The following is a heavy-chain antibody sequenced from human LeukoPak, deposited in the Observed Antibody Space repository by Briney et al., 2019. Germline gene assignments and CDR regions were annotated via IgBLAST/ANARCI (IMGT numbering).Heavy chain of an antibody. CDR3: ARDRTYYDSTGYYYDF. V-gene: IGHV4-4*07. J-gene: IGHJ4*02. D-gene: IGHD3-22*01. Sequence: PSETLSLTCTVSGDSISSYYWSWIRQPAGKGLEWIARMSGSGSTNYNPSLKSRVTLSVDTSKNQFSLNLNSVTAADTAVYYCARDRTYYDSTGYYYDFWGQGILGTVSS. CDR2: MSGSGST. CDR1: GDSISSYY.